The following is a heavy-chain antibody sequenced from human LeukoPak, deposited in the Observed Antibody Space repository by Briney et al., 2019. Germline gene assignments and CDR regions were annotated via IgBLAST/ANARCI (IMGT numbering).Heavy chain of an antibody. J-gene: IGHJ4*02. CDR2: ITSGGNT. D-gene: IGHD5-12*01. V-gene: IGHV3-53*01. CDR3: ARGRGYRDYDRPLDY. CDR1: GFTVSSNY. Sequence: GGSLRLSCAASGFTVSSNYMNWVRQAPGKGLEWVSVITSGGNTYYADSVKGRLTTSRDNSKNTLYVQMNSLRAEDTAIYYRARGRGYRDYDRPLDYWGQGTLVTVSS.